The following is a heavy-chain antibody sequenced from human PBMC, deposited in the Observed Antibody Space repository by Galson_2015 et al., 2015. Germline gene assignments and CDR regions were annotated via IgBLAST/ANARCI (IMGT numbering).Heavy chain of an antibody. CDR3: ARGGWSSHEDY. J-gene: IGHJ4*02. Sequence: SLRLSCAASGFTFSSYAMSWVRQAPGKGLEWVSAFSGSGVTTYYADSVKGRFTISRDNSKNTLYLHMNSLRAEDTAVYYCARGGWSSHEDYWGQGTLVTVSS. D-gene: IGHD6-19*01. V-gene: IGHV3-23*01. CDR2: FSGSGVTT. CDR1: GFTFSSYA.